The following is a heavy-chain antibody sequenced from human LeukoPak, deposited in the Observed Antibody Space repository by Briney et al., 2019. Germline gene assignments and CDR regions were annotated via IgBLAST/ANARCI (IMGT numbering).Heavy chain of an antibody. V-gene: IGHV3-23*01. J-gene: IGHJ4*02. CDR2: ISVSGGSA. CDR1: GFTFSSYA. Sequence: GGSLRLSCAASGFTFSSYALSWVRQAPGKGLEWVSAISVSGGSAFYADSVKGRFTISRDNSKNTLYLQMNSLRAEDTAVYYCAKTTGQQWLPWDYWGQGTLVTVSS. D-gene: IGHD6-19*01. CDR3: AKTTGQQWLPWDY.